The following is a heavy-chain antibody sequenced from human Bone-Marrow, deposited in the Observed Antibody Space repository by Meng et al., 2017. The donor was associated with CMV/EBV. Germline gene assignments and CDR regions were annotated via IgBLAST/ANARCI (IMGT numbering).Heavy chain of an antibody. CDR3: ARSGSYDFWSGYYLFRWFDP. D-gene: IGHD3-3*01. CDR1: GGSFSGYY. CDR2: INHSGGT. V-gene: IGHV4-34*01. J-gene: IGHJ5*02. Sequence: GSLRLSCAVYGGSFSGYYWSWIRQPPGKGLEWIGEINHSGGTNYNPSLKSRVTISVDTSKNQFSLKLSSVTAADTAVYYCARSGSYDFWSGYYLFRWFDPWGQGTLVTVSS.